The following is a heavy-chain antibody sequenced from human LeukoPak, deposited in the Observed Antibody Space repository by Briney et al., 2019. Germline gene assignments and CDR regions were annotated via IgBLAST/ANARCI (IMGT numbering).Heavy chain of an antibody. CDR3: ARHCDGVGCFDY. CDR1: GFTVSSNY. V-gene: IGHV3-66*04. CDR2: IYSGGGT. J-gene: IGHJ4*02. Sequence: GGSLRLFCAASGFTVSSNYMSWVRQAPGKGLEWVSVIYSGGGTYYADSVKGRFTVSRDNSKNTLYLQMNSLRAEDTAVYYCARHCDGVGCFDYWGQGTLVTVSS. D-gene: IGHD2-21*01.